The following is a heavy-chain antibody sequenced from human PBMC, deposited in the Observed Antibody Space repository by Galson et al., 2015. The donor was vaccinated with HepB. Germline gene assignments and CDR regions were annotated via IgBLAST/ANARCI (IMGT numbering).Heavy chain of an antibody. CDR3: ARGGRTYYDFWSAYPIDY. Sequence: SLRLSCAASGFTFSTYPMHWVRQSPGKGLEWVAVISYDGSKKYYADSEKGRFLISRDNSENTLCLQMNSLRAEETAVYYCARGGRTYYDFWSAYPIDYWGQGTLVTVSS. CDR2: ISYDGSKK. CDR1: GFTFSTYP. V-gene: IGHV3-30*04. D-gene: IGHD3-3*01. J-gene: IGHJ4*02.